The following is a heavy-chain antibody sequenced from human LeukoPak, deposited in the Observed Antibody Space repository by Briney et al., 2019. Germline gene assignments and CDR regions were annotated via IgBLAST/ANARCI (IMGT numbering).Heavy chain of an antibody. J-gene: IGHJ6*04. CDR3: ARTAMAPLENYYYGMDV. Sequence: GASVKVSCKASGYTFTSYDINWVRQATGQGLEWMGWISAYNGNTNYAQKLQGRVTMTTDTSTSTAYMELRSLRSDDTAVYYCARTAMAPLENYYYGMDVWGKGTTVTVSS. V-gene: IGHV1-18*01. CDR1: GYTFTSYD. CDR2: ISAYNGNT. D-gene: IGHD5-18*01.